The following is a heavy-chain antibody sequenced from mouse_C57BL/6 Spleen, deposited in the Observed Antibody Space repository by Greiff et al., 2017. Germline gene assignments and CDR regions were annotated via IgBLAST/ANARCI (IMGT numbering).Heavy chain of an antibody. V-gene: IGHV1-50*01. Sequence: QVQLKQPGAELVKPGASVKLSCKASGYTFTSYWMQWVKQRPGQGLEWIGEIDPSDSYTNYNQKFKGKATLTVDTSSSTAYMQLSSLTSEDSAVCCCARWGDFDYWGQGTTLTVSS. CDR3: ARWGDFDY. CDR2: IDPSDSYT. J-gene: IGHJ2*01. CDR1: GYTFTSYW.